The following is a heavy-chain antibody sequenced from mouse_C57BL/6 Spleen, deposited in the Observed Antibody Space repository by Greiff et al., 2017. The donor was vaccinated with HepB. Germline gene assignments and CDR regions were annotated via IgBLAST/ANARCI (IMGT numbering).Heavy chain of an antibody. Sequence: VQLKQSGPELVKPGASVKISCKASGYSFTGYYMNWVKQSPEKSLEWIGEINPSTGGTTYNQKFKAKATLTVDKSSSTAYMQLKSLTSEDSAVYYCARGHYYWGQGTTLTVSS. CDR2: INPSTGGT. V-gene: IGHV1-42*01. J-gene: IGHJ2*01. CDR3: ARGHYY. CDR1: GYSFTGYY.